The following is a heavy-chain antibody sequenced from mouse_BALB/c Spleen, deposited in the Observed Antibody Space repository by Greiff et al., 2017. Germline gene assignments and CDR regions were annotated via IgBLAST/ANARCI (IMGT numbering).Heavy chain of an antibody. CDR3: ARNSNWDGYYAMDY. J-gene: IGHJ4*01. V-gene: IGHV2-2*02. D-gene: IGHD4-1*01. Sequence: VQLVESGPGLVQPSQSLSITCTVSGFSLTSYGVHWVRQSPGKGLEWLGVIWSGGSTDYNAAFISRLSISKDNSKSQVFFKMNSLQANDTAIYYCARNSNWDGYYAMDYWGQGTSVTVSS. CDR1: GFSLTSYG. CDR2: IWSGGST.